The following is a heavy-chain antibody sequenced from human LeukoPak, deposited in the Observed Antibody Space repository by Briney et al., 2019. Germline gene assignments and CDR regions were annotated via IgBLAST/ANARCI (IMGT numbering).Heavy chain of an antibody. D-gene: IGHD5-18*01. Sequence: ASVKVSCKASGYTFTSYYMHWVRQAPGQGLEWMGIINPSGGSTSYAQKFQGRVTMTRDTSISTAYMELNRLTSDDTAVYYCARQLSPYAFDIWGQGTVVTVSS. J-gene: IGHJ3*02. CDR1: GYTFTSYY. CDR2: INPSGGST. CDR3: ARQLSPYAFDI. V-gene: IGHV1-46*01.